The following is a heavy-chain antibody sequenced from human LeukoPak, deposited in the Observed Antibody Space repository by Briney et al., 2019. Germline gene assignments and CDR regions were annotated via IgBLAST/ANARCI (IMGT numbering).Heavy chain of an antibody. CDR1: GYTFTGYY. CDR2: INPNSGGT. CDR3: ARDPSNSGYDYLYYFDY. J-gene: IGHJ4*02. D-gene: IGHD5-12*01. Sequence: GASVKVSCKASGYTFTGYYMHWVRQAPGQGLEWMGWINPNSGGTSYAQKFQGRVTMTRDTSISTAYMELSRLRSDDTAVYYCARDPSNSGYDYLYYFDYWGQGTLVTVSS. V-gene: IGHV1-2*02.